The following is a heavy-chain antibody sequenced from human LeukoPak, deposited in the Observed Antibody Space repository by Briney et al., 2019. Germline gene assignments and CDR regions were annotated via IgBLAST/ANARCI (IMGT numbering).Heavy chain of an antibody. CDR3: AKVGYSSSWYRSGYFDY. CDR2: ISGSGGST. CDR1: GFTFSSYA. Sequence: PGGSLRLSCAASGFTFSSYAMSWVRQAPGEGLEWVSAISGSGGSTYYADSVKGRFTISRDNSKNTLYLQMNSLRAEDTAVYYCAKVGYSSSWYRSGYFDYWGQRTLVTVSS. J-gene: IGHJ4*02. D-gene: IGHD6-13*01. V-gene: IGHV3-23*01.